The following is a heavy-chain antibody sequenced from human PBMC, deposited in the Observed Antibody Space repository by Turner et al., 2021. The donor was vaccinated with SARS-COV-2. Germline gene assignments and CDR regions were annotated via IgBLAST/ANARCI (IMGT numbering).Heavy chain of an antibody. CDR2: ISSSSSYI. CDR3: ARQGDYYDSSGYYPDAFDI. CDR1: GFTFSSYT. J-gene: IGHJ3*02. D-gene: IGHD3-22*01. V-gene: IGHV3-21*01. Sequence: EVQLVESGGGLVKPGGSLRLLCAASGFTFSSYTMDWARQAPGKGLEWVSSISSSSSYIYYADSVKGRFTISRDNAKNSLYLQMNSLRAEDTAVFYCARQGDYYDSSGYYPDAFDIWGQGTMVTVSS.